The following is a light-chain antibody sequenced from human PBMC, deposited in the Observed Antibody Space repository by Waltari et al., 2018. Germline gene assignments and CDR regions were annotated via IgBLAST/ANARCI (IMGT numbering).Light chain of an antibody. CDR3: QQRSNWPPKYT. V-gene: IGKV3-11*01. J-gene: IGKJ2*01. CDR2: DAS. CDR1: QSVSSY. Sequence: EIVLTQSQATLSLSPGERATLSCRASQSVSSYLAWYQQKPGQAPRLLIYDASNRATGIPARFSGSGSGTDFTLTISSLEHEDFAVYYCQQRSNWPPKYTFGQGTKLEIK.